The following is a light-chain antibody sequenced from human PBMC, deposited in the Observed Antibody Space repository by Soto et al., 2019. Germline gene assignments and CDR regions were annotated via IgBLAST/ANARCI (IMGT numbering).Light chain of an antibody. CDR2: RAS. J-gene: IGKJ5*01. Sequence: EIVLTQSPGTLSVXXVXXXXXXXNPSQSVSSNLAWYQQRPGQAPRLLIFRASNKATGIPDRFSGSGSGTEFTLTISSLQSEDFAVYYCQQYNNWPPITFGQGTRLEV. V-gene: IGKV3D-15*01. CDR1: QSVSSN. CDR3: QQYNNWPPIT.